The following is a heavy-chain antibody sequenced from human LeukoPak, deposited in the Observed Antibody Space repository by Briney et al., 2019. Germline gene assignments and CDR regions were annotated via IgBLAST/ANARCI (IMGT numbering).Heavy chain of an antibody. D-gene: IGHD4-17*01. V-gene: IGHV1-2*02. CDR1: GYTFTSYY. Sequence: VASVKVSCKASGYTFTSYYMHWVRQAPGQGLEWMGWINPNSGGTNYAQRFQGRVTMTRDTSISTAYMELSRLRSDDTAVYYCARRGVYGDYAYWGQGTLVTVSS. J-gene: IGHJ4*02. CDR2: INPNSGGT. CDR3: ARRGVYGDYAY.